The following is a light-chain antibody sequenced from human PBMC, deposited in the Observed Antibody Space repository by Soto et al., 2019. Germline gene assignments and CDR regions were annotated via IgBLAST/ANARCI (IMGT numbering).Light chain of an antibody. J-gene: IGLJ1*01. CDR2: EGS. V-gene: IGLV2-23*01. CDR3: CSYAGSSTYV. Sequence: QSVLTQPASVSASPGQSITISCTGTSSNVGNYNLVSWYQQRPGKAPKLMIYEGSRRPSGVSHRFSGSKSGNTASLTISGLQAEDEGDFYCCSYAGSSTYVFGTGTKLTVL. CDR1: SSNVGNYNL.